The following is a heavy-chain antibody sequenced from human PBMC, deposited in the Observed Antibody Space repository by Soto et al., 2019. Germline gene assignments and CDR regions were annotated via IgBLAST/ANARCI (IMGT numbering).Heavy chain of an antibody. CDR1: GYRFASYW. CDR2: IFPGDSDT. J-gene: IGHJ4*02. Sequence: GESLKISCKGSGYRFASYWIAWVRQMPGKGLEWMGSIFPGDSDTRYSPSFEGQVTISGDMSISTAYLQWSSLKASDTAMYYCARSINWNHDYWGQGTLVTVSS. V-gene: IGHV5-51*01. CDR3: ARSINWNHDY. D-gene: IGHD1-1*01.